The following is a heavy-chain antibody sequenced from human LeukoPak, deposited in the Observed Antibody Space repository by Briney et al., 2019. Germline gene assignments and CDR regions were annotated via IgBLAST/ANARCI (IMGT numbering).Heavy chain of an antibody. J-gene: IGHJ3*01. D-gene: IGHD3-16*02. CDR2: ISYDGSNK. CDR1: GFTFSSYG. Sequence: GRSLRLSCAASGFTFSSYGMHWVRQAPGKGLEWVAVISYDGSNKYYAGSVKGRFTISRDNSKNTLYLQMNSLRAEDTAIYYCARDIELSTWGRGTMVTVSS. CDR3: ARDIELST. V-gene: IGHV3-30*03.